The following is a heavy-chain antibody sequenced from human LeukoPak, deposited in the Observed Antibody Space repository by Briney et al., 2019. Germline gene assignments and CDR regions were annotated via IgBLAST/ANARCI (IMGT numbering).Heavy chain of an antibody. Sequence: PSETLSLTCTVSGGSISSGGYYWSWIRQPPGKGLEWIGYIYHSGSTYYNPSLKSRVTISVDRSKNQFSLKLSSVTAADTAVYYCARGRRQDYSGYYFDYWGQGTLVTVSS. V-gene: IGHV4-30-2*01. D-gene: IGHD4-11*01. CDR1: GGSISSGGYY. CDR3: ARGRRQDYSGYYFDY. CDR2: IYHSGST. J-gene: IGHJ4*02.